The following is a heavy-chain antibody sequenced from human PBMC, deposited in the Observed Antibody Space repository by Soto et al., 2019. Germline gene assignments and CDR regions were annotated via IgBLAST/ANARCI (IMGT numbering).Heavy chain of an antibody. CDR3: ARALYRSGTYYAFDS. CDR1: GYTPTNYD. CDR2: ISAYNGNT. V-gene: IGHV1-18*01. Sequence: QVPLVQSGAEVKKPAASVTVSCKTSGYTPTNYDIAWVRQAPGQGREWMGWISAYNGNTNSAQKLQGRLTMTTDTSTRTAYMELRSLRSDDTAVYYCARALYRSGTYYAFDSWGQGTLVTVS. D-gene: IGHD1-26*01. J-gene: IGHJ4*02.